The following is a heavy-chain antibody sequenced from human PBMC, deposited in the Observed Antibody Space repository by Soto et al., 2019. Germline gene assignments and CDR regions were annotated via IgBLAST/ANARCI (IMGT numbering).Heavy chain of an antibody. CDR2: IIHSEST. V-gene: IGHV4-34*12. CDR1: GGSFSAYY. D-gene: IGHD1-26*01. Sequence: SETLSLTCAVYGGSFSAYYWSWVRQPPGKGLEWIGEIIHSESTKYNPSLKSRVTISVDTSKKQFSLKLSSVTAADTAVYYCARSIVGTTRYNSGTDVWGQGTTVTVSS. J-gene: IGHJ6*02. CDR3: ARSIVGTTRYNSGTDV.